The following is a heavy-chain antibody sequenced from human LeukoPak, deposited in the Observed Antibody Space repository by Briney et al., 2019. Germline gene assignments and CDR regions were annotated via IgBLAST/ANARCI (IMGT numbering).Heavy chain of an antibody. D-gene: IGHD6-19*01. CDR2: IYSGGST. CDR1: GVTVISNY. J-gene: IGHJ4*02. CDR3: ANTTTGYSSGRYPGWPVDY. V-gene: IGHV3-53*01. Sequence: GGSLRRSCAASGVTVISNYMGWVRQAPGKGLEWGAVIYSGGSTYYADAVKGRFTISRDNSKNTLYLQMNRLRAEDTAVYYCANTTTGYSSGRYPGWPVDYWGQGALVTVSS.